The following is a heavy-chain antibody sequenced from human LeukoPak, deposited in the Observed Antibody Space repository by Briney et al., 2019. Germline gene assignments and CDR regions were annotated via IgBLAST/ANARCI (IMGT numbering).Heavy chain of an antibody. CDR3: ARGPPPGA. CDR2: IYYSGST. V-gene: IGHV4-59*01. D-gene: IGHD4-17*01. CDR1: GGSFSDYY. Sequence: SETLSLTCAVYGGSFSDYYWSWIRQPPGKGLEWIGYIYYSGSTNYNPSLKSRVTISVDTSKNQFSLKLSSVTAADTAVYYCARGPPPGAWGQGTLVTVSS. J-gene: IGHJ5*02.